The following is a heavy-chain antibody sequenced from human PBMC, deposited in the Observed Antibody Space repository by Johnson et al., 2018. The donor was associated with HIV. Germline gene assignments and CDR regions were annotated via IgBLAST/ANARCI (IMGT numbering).Heavy chain of an antibody. CDR3: ARVGATAAFDI. J-gene: IGHJ3*02. CDR2: ISWNSGRI. D-gene: IGHD1-26*01. Sequence: VQLVESGGGLVKPGGSLRLSCAASGFTLDDYAMHWVRQAPGKGLEWVSGISWNSGRIGYADSVKGRFTISRDNAKNSLYLQMNSLRAEDTAVYYCARVGATAAFDIWGQGTMVTVSS. CDR1: GFTLDDYA. V-gene: IGHV3-9*01.